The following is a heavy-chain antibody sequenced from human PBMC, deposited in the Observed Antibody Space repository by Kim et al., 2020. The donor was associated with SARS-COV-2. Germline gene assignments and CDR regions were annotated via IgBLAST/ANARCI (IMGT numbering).Heavy chain of an antibody. J-gene: IGHJ6*01. CDR2: IYPGDSDT. CDR1: GYSFTDYW. CDR3: SRQSKTTYDIVTGFYYG. V-gene: IGHV5-51*01. D-gene: IGHD3-9*01. Sequence: GESLKISCQGSGYSFTDYWIAWVRQMPGKGLEWMGIIYPGDSDTRYSPSFQGQVTISADKSISTAYLQWSSLKASDTAIYYCSRQSKTTYDIVTGFYYG.